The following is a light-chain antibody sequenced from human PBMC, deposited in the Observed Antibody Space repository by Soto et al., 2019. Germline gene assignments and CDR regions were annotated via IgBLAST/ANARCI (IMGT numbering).Light chain of an antibody. CDR3: AAWDDSLNGYV. CDR1: SSNIGSNT. Sequence: QSVLTQPPSASGTPGQRVTISCSGSSSNIGSNTVNWYQQLPGTAPKLLLYSNNHRPSGVPDLFSGSKSGTSASLAISGLQSEDEADYYCAAWDDSLNGYVFGTGTKLTVL. V-gene: IGLV1-44*01. J-gene: IGLJ1*01. CDR2: SNN.